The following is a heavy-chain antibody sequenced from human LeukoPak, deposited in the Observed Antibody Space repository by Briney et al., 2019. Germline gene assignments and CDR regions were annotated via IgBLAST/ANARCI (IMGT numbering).Heavy chain of an antibody. D-gene: IGHD3-10*01. Sequence: KPSETLSLTCAVYGGSFSGYYWSWIRQPPGKGLEWIGEINHSGSTNYNPSLKSRVTISVDTSKNQFSLKLSSVTAADTAVYYCARGGYYGSGRFPYGYWGQGTLVTVSS. CDR2: INHSGST. J-gene: IGHJ4*02. CDR1: GGSFSGYY. V-gene: IGHV4-34*01. CDR3: ARGGYYGSGRFPYGY.